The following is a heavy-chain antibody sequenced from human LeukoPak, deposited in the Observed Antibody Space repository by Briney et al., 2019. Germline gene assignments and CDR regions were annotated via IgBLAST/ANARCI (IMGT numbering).Heavy chain of an antibody. Sequence: SETLSLTCTVSGYSINNGYYWGWIRQPPGKGLEWIGSIYHSGSTYYKPSLTRRVTISVDTSKNQFSLKLSSVTAADTAVYYCARGLWLLGFDYWGQGTLVTVSS. V-gene: IGHV4-38-2*02. CDR1: GYSINNGYY. CDR3: ARGLWLLGFDY. CDR2: IYHSGST. J-gene: IGHJ4*02. D-gene: IGHD5-18*01.